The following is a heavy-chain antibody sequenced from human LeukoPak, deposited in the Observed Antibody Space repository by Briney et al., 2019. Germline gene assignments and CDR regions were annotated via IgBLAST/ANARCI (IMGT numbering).Heavy chain of an antibody. V-gene: IGHV1-2*02. CDR1: GYTFTGYY. J-gene: IGHJ5*02. Sequence: ASVKVSCKASGYTFTGYYMYWVRQAPGQGLEWMGWINPNNGGTNYAQKFQGRVTMTRDTSISTAYMELSRLRSDDTAVYYCARIVETPSVDWFDPWGQGTLVTVSS. D-gene: IGHD5-24*01. CDR3: ARIVETPSVDWFDP. CDR2: INPNNGGT.